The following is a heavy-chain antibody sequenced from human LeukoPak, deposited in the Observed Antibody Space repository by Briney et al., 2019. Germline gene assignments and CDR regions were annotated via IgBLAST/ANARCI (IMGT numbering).Heavy chain of an antibody. CDR1: GGSFSGYY. V-gene: IGHV4-34*01. J-gene: IGHJ6*03. CDR2: INHSGST. CDR3: ARLPIVVVPAAIKDYYYYMDV. Sequence: SETLSLTCAVYGGSFSGYYWSWIRQPPGKGLEWIGEINHSGSTNYNPSLKSRVTISVDTSKNQFSLKLSSVTAADTAVYYCARLPIVVVPAAIKDYYYYMDVWGKGTTVTVSS. D-gene: IGHD2-2*02.